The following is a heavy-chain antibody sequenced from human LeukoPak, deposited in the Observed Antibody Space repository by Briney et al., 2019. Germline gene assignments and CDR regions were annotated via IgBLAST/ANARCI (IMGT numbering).Heavy chain of an antibody. D-gene: IGHD3-22*01. J-gene: IGHJ4*02. Sequence: ASVKVSCKASGYTFTSYGISWVRQAPGQGLEWVGWISAYNGNTNYAQKLQGRVTMTTDTSTSTAYMELRSLRSDDTAVYYCARALGAAASGYYEDWGQGTLVTVSS. V-gene: IGHV1-18*01. CDR2: ISAYNGNT. CDR1: GYTFTSYG. CDR3: ARALGAAASGYYED.